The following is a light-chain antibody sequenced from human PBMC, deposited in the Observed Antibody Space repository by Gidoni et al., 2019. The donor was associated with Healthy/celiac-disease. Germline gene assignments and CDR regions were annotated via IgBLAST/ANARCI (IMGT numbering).Light chain of an antibody. Sequence: SYELTQPPSVSVSPGQTASITCSGDKLGDKYACWYQQKPGQSPVLVIYQDSKRPSGIPERFSGSNSGNTATLTISGTQAMDEADYYCQAWDRRMAVFGGGTKLTVL. V-gene: IGLV3-1*01. CDR2: QDS. J-gene: IGLJ2*01. CDR1: KLGDKY. CDR3: QAWDRRMAV.